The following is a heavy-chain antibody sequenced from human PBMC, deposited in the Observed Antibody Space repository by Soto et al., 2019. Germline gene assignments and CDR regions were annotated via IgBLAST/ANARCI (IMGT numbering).Heavy chain of an antibody. CDR2: IYWNDDK. Sequence: SGPTLVNPTQTLTLTCTFSGFSLSTSGAGVGWIRQPPGKALEWLALIYWNDDKRYSPSLKSRLTITKDTSKNQVVLTMTNMDPVDTATYYCAHSLYGSSWYGWGAFDIWGQGTMVTVSS. CDR3: AHSLYGSSWYGWGAFDI. J-gene: IGHJ3*02. CDR1: GFSLSTSGAG. V-gene: IGHV2-5*01. D-gene: IGHD6-13*01.